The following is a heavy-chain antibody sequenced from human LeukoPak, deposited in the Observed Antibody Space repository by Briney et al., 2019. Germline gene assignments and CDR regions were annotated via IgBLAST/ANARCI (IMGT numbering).Heavy chain of an antibody. J-gene: IGHJ4*02. CDR1: GYTLTTYH. V-gene: IGHV1-46*01. CDR2: ITPNGGST. D-gene: IGHD3-16*02. Sequence: ASVKVSCKASGYTLTTYHIHWVRQAPGQGLEWMGIITPNGGSTTYAQKFQGRVTMTRDTSTSTVYMELSSLRSEATAVYYCAGSFMVSFGGIIARDYFDYWGQGTLVTVSS. CDR3: AGSFMVSFGGIIARDYFDY.